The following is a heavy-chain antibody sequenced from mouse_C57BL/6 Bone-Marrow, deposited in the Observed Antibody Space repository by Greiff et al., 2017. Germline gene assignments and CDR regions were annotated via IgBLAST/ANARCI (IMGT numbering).Heavy chain of an antibody. CDR1: GYTFTYYY. CDR2: INPNNGGS. Sequence: VQLQQSGPELVKPGASVKISCKASGYTFTYYYMNWVKQSHGKSLEWIGDINPNNGGSSYNQKFRGKATLTVDKSSRTAYMELRSLTSEDSAVYYCARDYYGSSWYFDVWGTGTTVTVSS. D-gene: IGHD1-1*01. CDR3: ARDYYGSSWYFDV. J-gene: IGHJ1*03. V-gene: IGHV1-26*01.